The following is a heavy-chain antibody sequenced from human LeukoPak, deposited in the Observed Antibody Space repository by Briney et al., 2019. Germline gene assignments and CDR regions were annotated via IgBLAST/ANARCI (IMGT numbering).Heavy chain of an antibody. V-gene: IGHV4-4*02. Sequence: PSETLSLTCAVPGGSISSSNWWSWVRQPPGKGLEWIGEIYHSGGTNYNPFLKSRVTISVDKSKNQFSLKLSSVTAADTAVYYCARDPGAGTYGDLYYYGMDVRGKGTTVTVSS. CDR1: GGSISSSNW. CDR2: IYHSGGT. D-gene: IGHD4-17*01. J-gene: IGHJ6*04. CDR3: ARDPGAGTYGDLYYYGMDV.